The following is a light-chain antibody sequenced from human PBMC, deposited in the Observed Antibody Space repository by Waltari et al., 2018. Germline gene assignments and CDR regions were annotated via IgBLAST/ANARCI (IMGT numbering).Light chain of an antibody. V-gene: IGKV3-20*01. CDR2: GTS. Sequence: EILLTQSPGTLSLSPGEGATLSCKASQSVGTSLAWYQQKPGQPPRLLIFGTSNRATGIPDRFSGGGSGTDFSLTITRLEPEDVAVYYCQHYVSLPVTFGQGTKVEIK. J-gene: IGKJ1*01. CDR3: QHYVSLPVT. CDR1: QSVGTS.